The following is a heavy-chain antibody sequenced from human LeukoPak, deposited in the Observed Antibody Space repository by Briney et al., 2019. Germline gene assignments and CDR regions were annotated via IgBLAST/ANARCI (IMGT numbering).Heavy chain of an antibody. D-gene: IGHD2-2*01. V-gene: IGHV4-59*08. Sequence: PSETLSLTCTVSGGSISSYYWSWIRQPPGKGLEWIGYIYYSGSTNYNPSLKSRVTISVDTSKNQFSLKLSSVTAADTAVYYCARLHPRLLVVVPAAMPEPGLWFDPWGQGTLVTVSS. CDR1: GGSISSYY. CDR2: IYYSGST. J-gene: IGHJ5*01. CDR3: ARLHPRLLVVVPAAMPEPGLWFDP.